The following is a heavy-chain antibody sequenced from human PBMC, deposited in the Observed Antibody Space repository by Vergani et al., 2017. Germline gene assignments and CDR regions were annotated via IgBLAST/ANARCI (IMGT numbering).Heavy chain of an antibody. CDR2: ISSSSYI. D-gene: IGHD3-9*01. CDR3: ARSGEYDILTGYTYYFDY. Sequence: EVQLVESGGGLVKPGGSLRLSCAASGFTFSSYSMNWVRQAPGKGLEWVSYISSSSYIYYADSVKGRFTISRDNAKNSLYLQMNSLRAEDTAVYYCARSGEYDILTGYTYYFDYWGQGTLVTVSS. CDR1: GFTFSSYS. J-gene: IGHJ4*02. V-gene: IGHV3-21*01.